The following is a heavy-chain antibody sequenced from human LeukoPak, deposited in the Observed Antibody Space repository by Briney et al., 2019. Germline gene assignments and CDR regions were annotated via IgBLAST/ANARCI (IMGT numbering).Heavy chain of an antibody. CDR2: VNSDGSST. J-gene: IGHJ6*02. CDR1: GFTFTSYW. Sequence: GGSLRLSCAASGFTFTSYWMQWVSQAPGKGPVWVSRVNSDGSSTTYADSVKGRFTISRDNAKNTLYLQMNSLRAEDTAVYYCARGRYYGMDVWGQGTTVTVSS. CDR3: ARGRYYGMDV. V-gene: IGHV3-74*01.